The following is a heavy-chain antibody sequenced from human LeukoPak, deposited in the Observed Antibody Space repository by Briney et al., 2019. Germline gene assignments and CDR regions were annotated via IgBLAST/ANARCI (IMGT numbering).Heavy chain of an antibody. CDR2: IYYSGST. D-gene: IGHD3-16*02. CDR1: GGSISSSH. J-gene: IGHJ4*02. V-gene: IGHV4-59*08. Sequence: LSETLSVTHMHSGGSISSSHWRWIREPPGAGPETNWYIYYSGSTNYNPSLKNLVTVSVDTSKNQFYLKLSSVTAADTAVYYCARVRTAGLRLGELSNWGQGTLVTLFS. CDR3: ARVRTAGLRLGELSN.